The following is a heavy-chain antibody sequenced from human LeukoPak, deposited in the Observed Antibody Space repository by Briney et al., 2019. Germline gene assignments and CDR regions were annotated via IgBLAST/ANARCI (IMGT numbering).Heavy chain of an antibody. V-gene: IGHV3-23*01. CDR3: AKDGGLWVSAHWGDS. CDR1: GFTFSSYT. D-gene: IGHD7-27*01. Sequence: PGGSLRLSCTASGFTFSSYTMSWVRQAPGKGRKGVSTITTGGPNTYYADSVKGRFTVSRDDSKNTLYLQMNSLRAEDTAVYYCAKDGGLWVSAHWGDSWGRGTLVTVSS. CDR2: ITTGGPNT. J-gene: IGHJ4*02.